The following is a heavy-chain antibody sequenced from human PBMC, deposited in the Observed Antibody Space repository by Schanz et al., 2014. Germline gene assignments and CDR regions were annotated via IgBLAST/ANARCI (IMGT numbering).Heavy chain of an antibody. D-gene: IGHD2-15*01. CDR2: ISYDGSNK. V-gene: IGHV3-30*19. J-gene: IGHJ6*02. Sequence: QVQLVESGGGVVQPGTSLILSCSVSGFSLNTYGIHWFRQPAGKGLEWVAVISYDGSNKYYADSVKGRFTISRDNSKNTLYLQMNSLSADDTAVFYCAKGMRYCSGGTCYDYYYYGLDVWGQGTTVTVSS. CDR3: AKGMRYCSGGTCYDYYYYGLDV. CDR1: GFSLNTYG.